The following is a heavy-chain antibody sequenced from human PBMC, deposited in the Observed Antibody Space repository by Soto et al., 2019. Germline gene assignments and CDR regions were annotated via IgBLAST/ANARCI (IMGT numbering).Heavy chain of an antibody. D-gene: IGHD4-17*01. CDR3: ARDPAGENGS. J-gene: IGHJ1*01. Sequence: SETLSLTCNVSGGSVSEYYWSWIRQAPGKGLEWIGYIHYRGVINYNPSLKSRVTMSVDPSNNQFSLNLRPVTTADTAVYFCARDPAGENGSWGQASLVAVYS. CDR2: IHYRGVI. CDR1: GGSVSEYY. V-gene: IGHV4-59*02.